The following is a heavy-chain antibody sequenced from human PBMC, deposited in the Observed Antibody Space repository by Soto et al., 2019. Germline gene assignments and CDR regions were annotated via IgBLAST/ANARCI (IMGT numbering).Heavy chain of an antibody. CDR3: ARDQQRYSFDH. D-gene: IGHD6-25*01. CDR2: TIPIFGTA. V-gene: IGHV1-69*01. Sequence: QVQLVQSGAEVKKPGSSVKVSCKASGGTFSSYVISWVRQAPGQGLEWMGGTIPIFGTANYAQKFQGRVTITADESTSTAYMDLSSLRSEDTAVYYCARDQQRYSFDHWGQGTLVTVSS. J-gene: IGHJ4*02. CDR1: GGTFSSYV.